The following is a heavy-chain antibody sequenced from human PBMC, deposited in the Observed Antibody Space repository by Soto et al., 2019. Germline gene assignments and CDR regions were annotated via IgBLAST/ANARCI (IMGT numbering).Heavy chain of an antibody. Sequence: QVQLVQSGAEVKKPGASVKVSCKASGYTFTSYYMHWVRQAPGQGLEWMGIINPSGGSTSYAQKFQGRVTMTRDTSTSTVYMELSSLRSEDTAVYYCARARSLRGYDFWITTTAYYYYGMDVWGQGTTVTVSS. CDR1: GYTFTSYY. CDR3: ARARSLRGYDFWITTTAYYYYGMDV. D-gene: IGHD3-3*01. CDR2: INPSGGST. V-gene: IGHV1-46*01. J-gene: IGHJ6*02.